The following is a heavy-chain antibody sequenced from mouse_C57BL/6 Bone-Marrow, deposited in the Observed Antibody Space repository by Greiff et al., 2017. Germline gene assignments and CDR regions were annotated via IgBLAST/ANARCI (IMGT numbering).Heavy chain of an antibody. Sequence: QVQLKQSGPELVKPGASVKISCKASGYSFTSYYIHWVKQRPGQGLEWIGWIYPGSGNTKYNEKFKGKATLTADTSSSTAYMQLSSLTSEDSAVYYCARYYDYEVSWFAYWGQGTLVTVSA. CDR2: IYPGSGNT. CDR3: ARYYDYEVSWFAY. V-gene: IGHV1-66*01. D-gene: IGHD2-4*01. J-gene: IGHJ3*01. CDR1: GYSFTSYY.